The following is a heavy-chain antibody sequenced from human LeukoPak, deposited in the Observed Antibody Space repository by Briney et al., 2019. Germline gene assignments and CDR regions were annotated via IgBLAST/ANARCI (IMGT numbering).Heavy chain of an antibody. CDR2: IYYTGST. V-gene: IGHV4-61*05. J-gene: IGHJ5*01. CDR3: ARLATPSTMAARGRSWFES. Sequence: SETLSLTCTVSGGSISSSSYYWGWIRQPPGKGLEWIGYIYYTGSTNHNPSLKSRVTISVDTSKNQFSLKLSSVTAADTAVYYCARLATPSTMAARGRSWFESWGQGTLVTVSS. CDR1: GGSISSSSYY. D-gene: IGHD6-6*01.